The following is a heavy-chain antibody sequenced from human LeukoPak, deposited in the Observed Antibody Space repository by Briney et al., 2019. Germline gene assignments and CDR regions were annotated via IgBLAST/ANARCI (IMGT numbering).Heavy chain of an antibody. Sequence: SQTLALTCAISGDSVSSKSAAWNWIRQSPSRGLEWLGRTFYRSKWYNDYAVSVKSRITSNPDTSKNEFSLQLRSVTAADTAVYYCARGFTYYFDYWGQGTLVTVSS. CDR3: ARGFTYYFDY. CDR1: GDSVSSKSAA. CDR2: TFYRSKWYN. J-gene: IGHJ4*02. V-gene: IGHV6-1*01.